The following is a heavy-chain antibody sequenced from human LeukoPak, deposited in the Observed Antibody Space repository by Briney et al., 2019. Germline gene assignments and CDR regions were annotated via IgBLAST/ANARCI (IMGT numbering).Heavy chain of an antibody. CDR1: GFTFSTYA. CDR2: ISATGGST. CDR3: AKRIASGSSSGYPVHWFFDL. V-gene: IGHV3-23*01. D-gene: IGHD5-18*01. J-gene: IGHJ2*01. Sequence: LGGSLRLSCAASGFTFSTYAVSWVRQAPGKGLEWVSGISATGGSTYYADSVKGRFTISRDNSKDTLYLQMDSLRAEASALYYCAKRIASGSSSGYPVHWFFDLWGRGTLVTVSS.